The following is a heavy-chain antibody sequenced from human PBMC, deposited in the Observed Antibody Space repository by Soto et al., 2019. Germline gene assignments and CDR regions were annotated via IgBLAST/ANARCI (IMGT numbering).Heavy chain of an antibody. Sequence: SETLSLTCTVSGGSISSSSYYWGWIRQPPGKGLEWVGSIYYSGTTYYNPSLKSRVTISVDTSKNQFSLKLSSVTAEDTAVYYCAKLRAGGDFWSGYWDYYYYMDVWGKGTTVTVSS. CDR2: IYYSGTT. J-gene: IGHJ6*03. D-gene: IGHD3-3*01. V-gene: IGHV4-39*07. CDR3: AKLRAGGDFWSGYWDYYYYMDV. CDR1: GGSISSSSYY.